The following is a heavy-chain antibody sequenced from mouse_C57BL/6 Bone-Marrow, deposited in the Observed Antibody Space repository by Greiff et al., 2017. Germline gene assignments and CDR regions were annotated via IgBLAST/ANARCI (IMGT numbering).Heavy chain of an antibody. CDR1: GYAFTNYL. J-gene: IGHJ2*01. CDR3: ARNPITTVVAGPFDY. D-gene: IGHD1-1*01. V-gene: IGHV1-54*01. CDR2: INPGSGGT. Sequence: VQLQQSGAELVRPGTSVKVSCKASGYAFTNYLIEWVKQRPGQGLEWIGVINPGSGGTNYNEKFKGKATLNADKSSSTAYMQLSSLTSEDSAVYFCARNPITTVVAGPFDYWGQGTTLTVSS.